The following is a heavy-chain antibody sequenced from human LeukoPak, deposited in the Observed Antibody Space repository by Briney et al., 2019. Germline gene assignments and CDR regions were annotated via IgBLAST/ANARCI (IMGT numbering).Heavy chain of an antibody. D-gene: IGHD6-19*01. J-gene: IGHJ4*02. V-gene: IGHV1-2*02. CDR2: INPNSGGT. CDR1: GYTFTGYY. CDR3: ARDDGIAVAGFMDDY. Sequence: ASVKVSCKASGYTFTGYYMHWVRQAPGQGLEWMGWINPNSGGTNYAQKFQGRVTMTRDTSISTACMELSRLRSDDTAVYYCARDDGIAVAGFMDDYWGQGTLVTVSS.